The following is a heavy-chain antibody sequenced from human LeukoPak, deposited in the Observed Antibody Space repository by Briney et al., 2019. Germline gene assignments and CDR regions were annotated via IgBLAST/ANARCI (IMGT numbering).Heavy chain of an antibody. D-gene: IGHD6-13*01. J-gene: IGHJ5*02. CDR3: ASVSGYITES. CDR2: ISYDGSTK. CDR1: GFTFSSYG. V-gene: IGHV3-30*03. Sequence: GRSLRLSCGASGFTFSSYGMHWGRKAPGKGLDRVAVISYDGSTKYYADSVKGRFTISRDNSKNTLYLQMDSLRAEDTAFSYCASVSGYITESWGQGNLVTVSA.